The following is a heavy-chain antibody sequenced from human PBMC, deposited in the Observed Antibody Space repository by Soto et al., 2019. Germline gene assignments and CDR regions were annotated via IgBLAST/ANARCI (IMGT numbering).Heavy chain of an antibody. J-gene: IGHJ4*02. CDR1: DASIRGYY. CDR2: FHYSGIS. V-gene: IGHV4-59*01. CDR3: ARGASNWQYFDY. D-gene: IGHD4-4*01. Sequence: SETLSLTCTVSDASIRGYYWSWVRQPPGKGLEWIGYFHYSGISNYNSSLKSRVTMSLDTSKNQFSLKLSSVSAADTAIYYCARGASNWQYFDYWGQGALVTVSS.